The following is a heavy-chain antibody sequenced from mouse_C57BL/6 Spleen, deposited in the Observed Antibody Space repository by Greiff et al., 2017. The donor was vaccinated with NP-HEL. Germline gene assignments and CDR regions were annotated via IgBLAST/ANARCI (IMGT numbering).Heavy chain of an antibody. CDR3: ARGGYAMDY. J-gene: IGHJ4*01. CDR2: INPTTGGT. Sequence: VQLQQSGPELVKPGASVKISCKASGYSFTGYYMNWVKQSPEKSLEWIGEINPTTGGTTYNQKFKAKATLTVDESSSTAYMQLKSLTSEDSAVYYCARGGYAMDYWGQGTSVTVSS. CDR1: GYSFTGYY. V-gene: IGHV1-42*01.